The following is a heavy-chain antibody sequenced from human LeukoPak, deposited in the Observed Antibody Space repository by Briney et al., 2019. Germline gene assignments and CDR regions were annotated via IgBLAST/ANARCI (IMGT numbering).Heavy chain of an antibody. V-gene: IGHV3-9*01. CDR3: AKDAWYYYDSSGYWGAFDI. Sequence: GRSLRLSCAASGFTFDDYAMHWVRQAPGKGLEWVSGISWNSGSIGYADSVKGRFTISRDNAKNSLYLQMNRLRAEDTALYYCAKDAWYYYDSSGYWGAFDIWGQGTMVTVSS. J-gene: IGHJ3*02. CDR2: ISWNSGSI. D-gene: IGHD3-22*01. CDR1: GFTFDDYA.